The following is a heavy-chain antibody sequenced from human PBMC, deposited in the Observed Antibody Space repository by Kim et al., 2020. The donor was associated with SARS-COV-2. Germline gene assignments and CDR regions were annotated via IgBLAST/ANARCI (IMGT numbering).Heavy chain of an antibody. Sequence: GGSLRLSCAASGFSFSEWWMDWVRQAPGKGPEWVARIDNDGTTTLYADSVKGRFTISRDNSKNTLYLQMTGLRADDTGVYYCTRGPFWGQGPLVTVSS. CDR1: GFSFSEWW. CDR2: IDNDGTTT. V-gene: IGHV3-74*01. CDR3: TRGPF. J-gene: IGHJ4*02.